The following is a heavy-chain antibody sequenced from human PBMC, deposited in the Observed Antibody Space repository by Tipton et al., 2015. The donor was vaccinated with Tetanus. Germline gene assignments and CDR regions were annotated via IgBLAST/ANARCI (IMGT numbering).Heavy chain of an antibody. CDR2: IYYSGST. Sequence: TLSLTCTVSGGSISSSSYYWGWIRQPPGKGLEWIGSIYYSGSTYYNPSLKSRVTISVDTSKNQFSLKLSSVTAADTAVYYCARQVKFGELFGTFDYWGQGTLVTVSS. D-gene: IGHD3-10*01. CDR3: ARQVKFGELFGTFDY. CDR1: GGSISSSSYY. V-gene: IGHV4-39*01. J-gene: IGHJ4*02.